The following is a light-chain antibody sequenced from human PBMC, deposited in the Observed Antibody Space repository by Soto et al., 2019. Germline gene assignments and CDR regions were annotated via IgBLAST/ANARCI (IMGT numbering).Light chain of an antibody. Sequence: QSALTQPPSASGSPGQSVTISCTGTSSDVGGYNYVSWYKQHPGKAPKLMIYEVSKRPSGVPDRFSGSKSGNTASLTVSGLQADDEADYYCSSYGGSNTFGVFGTGTKVTVL. V-gene: IGLV2-8*01. J-gene: IGLJ1*01. CDR3: SSYGGSNTFGV. CDR2: EVS. CDR1: SSDVGGYNY.